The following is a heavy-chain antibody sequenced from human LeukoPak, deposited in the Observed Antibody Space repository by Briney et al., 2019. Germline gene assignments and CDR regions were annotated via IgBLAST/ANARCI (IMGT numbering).Heavy chain of an antibody. D-gene: IGHD5-18*01. Sequence: SQTLSLTCTVSGGSISSGDYYWSWIRQPPGKGLEWIGYIYYSGSTYYNPSLKSRVTISVDTFKNQFSLKLSSVTAADTAVYYCARAAIKLYSYPFDYWGQGTLVTVSS. CDR3: ARAAIKLYSYPFDY. V-gene: IGHV4-30-4*08. J-gene: IGHJ4*02. CDR2: IYYSGST. CDR1: GGSISSGDYY.